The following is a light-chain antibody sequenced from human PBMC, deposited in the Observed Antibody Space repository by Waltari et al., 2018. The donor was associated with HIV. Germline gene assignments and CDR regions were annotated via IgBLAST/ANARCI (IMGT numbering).Light chain of an antibody. Sequence: SVLTQPPPASGTPGPKVTISCSGSSSTICSNPVFWYQQLPGAAPKLLIYRDTQRPSGVPDRFSGSKSGTSASLAISGLRSEDEAVYSCATWDDSLNGVLFGGGTNLNVL. V-gene: IGLV1-47*01. J-gene: IGLJ2*01. CDR1: SSTICSNP. CDR2: RDT. CDR3: ATWDDSLNGVL.